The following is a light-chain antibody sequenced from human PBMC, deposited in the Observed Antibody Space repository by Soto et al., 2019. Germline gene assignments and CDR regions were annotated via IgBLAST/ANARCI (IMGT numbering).Light chain of an antibody. J-gene: IGKJ1*01. V-gene: IGKV3-15*01. CDR2: GAS. CDR1: QSVSSN. Sequence: EMMMTQSPATLSVSPGERATLSCRASQSVSSNLAWYQQKPGQAPRLLIYGASTRATGIPARISGSGSGTEFTLTISSLQSEDFAVYYCHQYNNWPPAFGQGTKVEIK. CDR3: HQYNNWPPA.